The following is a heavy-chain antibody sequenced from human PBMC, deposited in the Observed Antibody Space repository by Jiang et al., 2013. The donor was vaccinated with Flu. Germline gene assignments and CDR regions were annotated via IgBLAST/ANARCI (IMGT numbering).Heavy chain of an antibody. Sequence: GPGLVKPSETLSLTCTVSGDSVKSVGYYWSWIRQPPGKGLEWIGYILYSGSAPNYNPSLKSRVTISTDTSKNQFSLELKSVTAADTAVYYCAALWYYYG. V-gene: IGHV4-61*08. D-gene: IGHD3-16*01. J-gene: IGHJ6*01. CDR2: ILYSGSAP. CDR3: AALWYYYG. CDR1: GDSVKSVGYY.